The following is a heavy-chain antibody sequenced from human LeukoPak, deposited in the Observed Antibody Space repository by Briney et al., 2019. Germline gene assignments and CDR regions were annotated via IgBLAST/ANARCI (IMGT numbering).Heavy chain of an antibody. CDR3: ARGTIFPQFDY. Sequence: SENLSLTCTVSGGSISSYYWSWIRQPPGKGLEWIGYIYYSGSTNYNPSLKSRVTISVDTSKNQFSLKLSSVTAADTAVYYCARGTIFPQFDYWGQGTLVTVSS. J-gene: IGHJ4*02. CDR1: GGSISSYY. CDR2: IYYSGST. D-gene: IGHD3-9*01. V-gene: IGHV4-59*01.